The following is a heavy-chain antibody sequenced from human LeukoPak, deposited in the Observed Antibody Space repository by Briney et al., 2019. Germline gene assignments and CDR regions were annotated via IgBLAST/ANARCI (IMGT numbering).Heavy chain of an antibody. CDR1: GYTFSSYY. Sequence: ASVKVSCKASGYTFSSYYIHWVRQAPGRGLEWMGIINPNTSNTIYAQKFQGRVTMTRDTSTSTVYMELSSLRSEDMAVYYCARSDTTYYGLDVWGQGTTVTISS. CDR2: INPNTSNT. D-gene: IGHD1-26*01. V-gene: IGHV1-46*01. J-gene: IGHJ6*02. CDR3: ARSDTTYYGLDV.